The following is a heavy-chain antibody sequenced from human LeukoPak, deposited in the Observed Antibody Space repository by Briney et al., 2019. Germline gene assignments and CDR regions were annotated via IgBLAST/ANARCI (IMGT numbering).Heavy chain of an antibody. CDR2: IIPIFGTA. CDR1: GGTFSSYA. J-gene: IGHJ4*02. CDR3: AVDRTGTTSHIFDY. Sequence: SVKVSCKASGGTFSSYAISWVRQAPGQGLEWMGGIIPIFGTANYAQKFQGTVTITTDESTSTAYMELSSLRSEDTAVYYCAVDRTGTTSHIFDYWGQGTLVTVSS. D-gene: IGHD1-7*01. V-gene: IGHV1-69*05.